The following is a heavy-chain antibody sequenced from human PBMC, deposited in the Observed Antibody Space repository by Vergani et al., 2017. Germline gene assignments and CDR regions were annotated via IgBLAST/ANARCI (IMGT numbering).Heavy chain of an antibody. CDR3: AGGYYDFWCGYSPSFYYYYYYMDV. J-gene: IGHJ6*03. V-gene: IGHV1-69*01. CDR1: GGTFSSYA. D-gene: IGHD3-3*01. Sequence: QVQLVQSGAEVKKPGSSVKVSCTASGGTFSSYAISWVRQAPGQGLEWMGGIIPIFGTANYAQKFQGRVTITADESTSTAHMELSSLRSEGTAVYYCAGGYYDFWCGYSPSFYYYYYYMDVWGKGTTVTVSS. CDR2: IIPIFGTA.